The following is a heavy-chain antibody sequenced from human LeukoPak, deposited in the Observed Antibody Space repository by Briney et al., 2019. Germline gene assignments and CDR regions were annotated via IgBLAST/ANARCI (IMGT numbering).Heavy chain of an antibody. Sequence: PSETLSLTCTVSGGSISSSSYYWGWVRQPPGKGLEWIGSIYYSGSTYYNPSLKSRVTISVDTSKNQFSLKLSSVTAADTAVYYCARGLLMMYTFPDFDYWGQGALVTVSS. CDR2: IYYSGST. J-gene: IGHJ4*02. D-gene: IGHD2-8*01. CDR1: GGSISSSSYY. V-gene: IGHV4-39*01. CDR3: ARGLLMMYTFPDFDY.